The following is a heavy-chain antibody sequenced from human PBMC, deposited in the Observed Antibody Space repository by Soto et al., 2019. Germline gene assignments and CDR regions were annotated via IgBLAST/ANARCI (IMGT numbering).Heavy chain of an antibody. V-gene: IGHV4-4*07. D-gene: IGHD3-10*01. J-gene: IGHJ3*02. CDR2: IYTSGST. Sequence: QVQLQESGPGLVKPSETLSLTCTVSGGSISSYYWSWIRQPAGKGLEWIGRIYTSGSTNYNPSLKSRVTMSVYTSKNQCSLKLSSVTAADTAVYYLARSRRPGGAFDIWGQGTMVTVSS. CDR3: ARSRRPGGAFDI. CDR1: GGSISSYY.